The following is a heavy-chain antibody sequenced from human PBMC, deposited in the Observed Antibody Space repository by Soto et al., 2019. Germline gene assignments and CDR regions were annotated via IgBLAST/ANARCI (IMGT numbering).Heavy chain of an antibody. CDR2: IYYSGST. CDR3: GFLEWLSSWYYMDV. CDR1: GGSISSSSYY. Sequence: PWETLSLTCTVSGGSISSSSYYWGWIRQPPGKGLEWIGSIYYSGSTYYNPSLKSRVTISVDTSKNQFSLKLSSVTAADTAVYYCGFLEWLSSWYYMDVWGKGTTVPVSS. J-gene: IGHJ6*03. V-gene: IGHV4-39*01. D-gene: IGHD3-3*01.